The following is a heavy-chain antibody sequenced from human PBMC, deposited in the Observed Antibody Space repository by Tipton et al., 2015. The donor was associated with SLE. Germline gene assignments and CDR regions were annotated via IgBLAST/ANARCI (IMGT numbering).Heavy chain of an antibody. V-gene: IGHV4-31*11. CDR1: GGSISSVGYY. Sequence: TLSLTCAVSGGSISSVGYYWSWIRQHPGKGLEWIGHIYHSGSTNYNPSLKSRVTISVDTSKNQFSLKLSSVTAADTAVYYCARRLRGSYYFDFWGQGSLVTVSS. CDR3: ARRLRGSYYFDF. J-gene: IGHJ4*02. CDR2: IYHSGST. D-gene: IGHD3-3*01.